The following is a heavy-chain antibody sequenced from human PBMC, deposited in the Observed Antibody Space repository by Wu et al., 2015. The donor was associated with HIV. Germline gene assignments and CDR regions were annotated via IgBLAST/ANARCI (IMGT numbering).Heavy chain of an antibody. Sequence: QVQLVQSGAEVKKPGASVKVSCKASGYTFTGYYIHWVRQAPGQGLEWMGWINPKSGGTNYAQKFQGRVTMTRDTSISTAYMELRRLRSDDTAVYFCARDFSGYYYYMDVWGKGTTVTVSS. V-gene: IGHV1-2*02. CDR3: ARDFSGYYYYMDV. D-gene: IGHD3-10*01. CDR1: GYTFTGYY. J-gene: IGHJ6*03. CDR2: INPKSGGT.